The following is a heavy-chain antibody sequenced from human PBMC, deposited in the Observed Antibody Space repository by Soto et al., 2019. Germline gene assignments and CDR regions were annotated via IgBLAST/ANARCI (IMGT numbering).Heavy chain of an antibody. CDR2: ISGSGGST. J-gene: IGHJ6*02. Sequence: GGSLRLSCAASGFTFSSYAMSWVRQAPGKGLEWVSAISGSGGSTYYADSVKGRFTISRDNSKNTLYLQMNSLRAEDTAVYYCAKSAVAGHYYYYGMDVWAQGTTVTVSS. CDR3: AKSAVAGHYYYYGMDV. V-gene: IGHV3-23*01. D-gene: IGHD6-19*01. CDR1: GFTFSSYA.